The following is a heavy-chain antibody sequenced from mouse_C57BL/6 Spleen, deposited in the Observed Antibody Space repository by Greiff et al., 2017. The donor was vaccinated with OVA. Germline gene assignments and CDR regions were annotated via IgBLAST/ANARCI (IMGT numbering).Heavy chain of an antibody. J-gene: IGHJ4*01. CDR1: GYTFTDYE. CDR3: TREGIYDGTAMDY. Sequence: VKLVESGAELVRPGASVTLSCKASGYTFTDYEMHWVKQTPVHGLEWIGVIDPENGGTEYNQKFKGKAILTADKSSITTYIELRNLTSEDSAVYYCTREGIYDGTAMDYWGQGTSVTVSS. D-gene: IGHD2-3*01. V-gene: IGHV1-15*01. CDR2: IDPENGGT.